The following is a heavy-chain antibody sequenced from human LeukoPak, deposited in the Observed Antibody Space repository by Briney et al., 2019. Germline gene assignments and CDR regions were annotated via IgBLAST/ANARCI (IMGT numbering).Heavy chain of an antibody. CDR1: GFSFSSYA. V-gene: IGHV3-23*01. CDR3: AIGLRVRRVIRLFDFHGLAV. J-gene: IGHJ6*02. D-gene: IGHD3-10*01. Sequence: GGSLRLSCAASGFSFSSYAMSWVRQAPGEGLEGVAGICGGGGNIDYTDSVKGRFTISRDNSKNTLYLQMNSLRAKDTAVYYCAIGLRVRRVIRLFDFHGLAVWGQGPTVPVSS. CDR2: ICGGGGNI.